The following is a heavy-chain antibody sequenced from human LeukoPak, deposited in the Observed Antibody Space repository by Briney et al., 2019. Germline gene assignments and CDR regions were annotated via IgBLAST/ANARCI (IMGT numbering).Heavy chain of an antibody. CDR3: ARDLRGYSYGSNYYYYYGMDV. V-gene: IGHV4-61*02. CDR1: GGCISSGSYY. CDR2: IYTSGST. D-gene: IGHD5-18*01. Sequence: PSETLSLTCTVSGGCISSGSYYWSWIRQPAGKGLEWIGRIYTSGSTNYNPSLKSRVTISVDTSKNQFSLKLSSVTAADTAVYYSARDLRGYSYGSNYYYYYGMDVWGQGTTVTVSS. J-gene: IGHJ6*02.